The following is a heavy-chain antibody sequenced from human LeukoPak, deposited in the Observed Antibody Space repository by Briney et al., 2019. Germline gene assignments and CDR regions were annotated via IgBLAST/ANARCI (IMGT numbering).Heavy chain of an antibody. Sequence: SVKVSCKASGGTFSSYAISWVRQAPGQGLEWMGGIIPIFGTANYAQKFQGRVTITTDESTGTAYMELSSLRSEDTAVYYCASLSNPRGYSYGLPSNFDYWGQGTLVTVSS. J-gene: IGHJ4*02. V-gene: IGHV1-69*05. D-gene: IGHD5-18*01. CDR2: IIPIFGTA. CDR1: GGTFSSYA. CDR3: ASLSNPRGYSYGLPSNFDY.